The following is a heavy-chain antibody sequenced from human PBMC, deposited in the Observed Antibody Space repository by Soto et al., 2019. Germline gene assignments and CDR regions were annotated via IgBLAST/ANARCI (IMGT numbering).Heavy chain of an antibody. CDR2: ISYDGSNK. V-gene: IGHV3-30*18. Sequence: QVQLVESGGGVVQPGRSLRLSCAASGFTFSSYGMHWVRQAPGKGLEWVAVISYDGSNKYYADSVKGRFTISRDNSKNPLSLQMDSLRAEDKGGDYCGEIRSCYESFDYWGQGTLVTVSS. CDR3: GEIRSCYESFDY. J-gene: IGHJ4*02. CDR1: GFTFSSYG. D-gene: IGHD5-12*01.